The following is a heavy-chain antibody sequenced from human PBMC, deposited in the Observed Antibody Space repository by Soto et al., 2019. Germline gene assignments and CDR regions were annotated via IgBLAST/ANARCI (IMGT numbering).Heavy chain of an antibody. Sequence: EVQLVESGGGLVQPGGSLRLSCAASGFTFSSYWMSWVRQAPGKGLEWVANIKQDGSEKYYVDSVKGRFTISRDNAKNSLYLQMNSLRAEDTAVYYCARDTRQWLVTYYYYYYMDVWGKGTTVTVSS. J-gene: IGHJ6*03. D-gene: IGHD6-19*01. CDR1: GFTFSSYW. V-gene: IGHV3-7*01. CDR3: ARDTRQWLVTYYYYYYMDV. CDR2: IKQDGSEK.